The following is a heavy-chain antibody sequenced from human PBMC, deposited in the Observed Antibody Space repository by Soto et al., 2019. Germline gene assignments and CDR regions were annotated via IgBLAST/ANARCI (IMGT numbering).Heavy chain of an antibody. V-gene: IGHV4-59*12. Sequence: PSETLSLTCTVSGGSISSYYWSWIRQPPGKGLEWIGYIYYSGSTYYNPSLKSRVTISVDTSKNQFSLKLSSVTAADTAVNYCARSVFPWGQGTLVTVSS. CDR1: GGSISSYY. CDR3: ARSVFP. J-gene: IGHJ5*02. CDR2: IYYSGST.